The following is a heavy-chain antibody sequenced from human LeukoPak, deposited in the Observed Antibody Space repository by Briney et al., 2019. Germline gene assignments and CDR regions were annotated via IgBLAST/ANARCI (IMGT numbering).Heavy chain of an antibody. CDR3: VRHQGYSYGYSHD. CDR2: ISSSSSTI. Sequence: GGSLRLSCAASGFTFSSYSMNWVRQAPGKGLEWVSYISSSSSTIYYADSVKGRFTISRDNAKNSLYLQMNSLRAEDTAVYYCVRHQGYSYGYSHDWGQGTLVTVSS. CDR1: GFTFSSYS. J-gene: IGHJ4*02. D-gene: IGHD5-18*01. V-gene: IGHV3-48*04.